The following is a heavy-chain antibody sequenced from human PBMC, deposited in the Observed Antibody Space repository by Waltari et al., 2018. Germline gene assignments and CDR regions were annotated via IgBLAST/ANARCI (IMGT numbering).Heavy chain of an antibody. CDR2: IYYSGST. CDR1: GGSISSSSYY. Sequence: QLQLQESGPGLVKPSETLSLTCTVSGGSISSSSYYWGCIRQPPGKGLEWIGSIYYSGSTYYNPSLKSRVTISVDTSKNQFSLKLSSVTAADTAVYYCARSRNYGQNAKANGAFDIWGQGTMVTVSS. V-gene: IGHV4-39*07. CDR3: ARSRNYGQNAKANGAFDI. D-gene: IGHD4-17*01. J-gene: IGHJ3*02.